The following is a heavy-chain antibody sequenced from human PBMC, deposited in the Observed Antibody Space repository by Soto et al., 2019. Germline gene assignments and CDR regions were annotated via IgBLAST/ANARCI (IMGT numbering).Heavy chain of an antibody. CDR1: GFTFNNAW. CDR2: IKSKTDGETT. CDR3: TRGDGQYFAMDV. J-gene: IGHJ6*02. V-gene: IGHV3-15*01. Sequence: SLRLSCAASGFTFNNAWMTWVRQAPGKGLEWVGRIKSKTDGETTDYAAPVKGRFTISRDDSKNTLYLQMSSPKTEDTAVYYCTRGDGQYFAMDVWGQGTTVTVSS.